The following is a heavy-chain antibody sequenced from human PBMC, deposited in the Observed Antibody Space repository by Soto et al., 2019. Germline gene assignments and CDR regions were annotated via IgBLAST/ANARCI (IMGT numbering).Heavy chain of an antibody. Sequence: GGSLRLSCAASGFTFSSYGMHWVRQAPGKGLEWVAVIWYDGSNKYYADSVKGRFTISRDNSKNTLYLQMNSLRAEDTAVYYCARDPLGDCSGGSCYYYYYYMDVWGKGTTVTVSS. CDR1: GFTFSSYG. CDR2: IWYDGSNK. CDR3: ARDPLGDCSGGSCYYYYYYMDV. D-gene: IGHD2-15*01. V-gene: IGHV3-33*01. J-gene: IGHJ6*03.